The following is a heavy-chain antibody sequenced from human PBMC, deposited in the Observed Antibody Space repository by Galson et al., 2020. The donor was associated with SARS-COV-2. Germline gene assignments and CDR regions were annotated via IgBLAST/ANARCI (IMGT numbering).Heavy chain of an antibody. CDR1: GGSVSSGSYY. V-gene: IGHV4-61*01. Sequence: SETLSLTCTVSGGSVSSGSYYWSWIRQPPGKGLEWIGYIYYSGSTNYNPSLKSRVTISVDTSKNQFSLKLSSVTAADTAVYYCAIIERDTARDPSGLYYDGMDVWGQGTTVTGSS. CDR3: AIIERDTARDPSGLYYDGMDV. D-gene: IGHD5-18*01. J-gene: IGHJ6*02. CDR2: IYYSGST.